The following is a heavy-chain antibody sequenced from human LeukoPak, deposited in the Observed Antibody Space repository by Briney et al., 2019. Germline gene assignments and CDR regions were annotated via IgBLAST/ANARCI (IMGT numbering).Heavy chain of an antibody. J-gene: IGHJ6*03. CDR1: GGSISSSSYY. CDR2: IYYSGST. D-gene: IGHD2-2*01. V-gene: IGHV4-39*01. CDR3: ARLVVPAAIKIGYYYYYMDV. Sequence: AETLSLTCTVSGGSISSSSYYWGWIRQPPGKGLEWIGSIYYSGSTYYNPALKSRVTISVDTSKNQYSQKLSPVTAADKAVYYCARLVVPAAIKIGYYYYYMDVWGKGTTVTISS.